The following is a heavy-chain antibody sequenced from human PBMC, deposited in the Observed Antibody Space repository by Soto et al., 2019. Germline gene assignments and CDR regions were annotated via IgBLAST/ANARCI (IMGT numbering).Heavy chain of an antibody. CDR2: IIPILGIA. D-gene: IGHD3-10*01. J-gene: IGHJ5*02. V-gene: IGHV1-69*02. CDR3: ARGGGSGSYYNGDPSWTEAWFDP. Sequence: QVQLVQSGAEVKKPGSSVKVSCKASGGTFSSYTISWVRQAPGQGLEWMGRIIPILGIANYAQKFQGRVTITADKSTSTAYMELSSLRSEDTAVYYCARGGGSGSYYNGDPSWTEAWFDPWGQGTLVTVSS. CDR1: GGTFSSYT.